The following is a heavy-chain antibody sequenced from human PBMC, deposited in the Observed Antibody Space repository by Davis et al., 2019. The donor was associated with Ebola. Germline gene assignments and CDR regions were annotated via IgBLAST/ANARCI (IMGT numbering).Heavy chain of an antibody. D-gene: IGHD2-15*01. CDR3: ARQLVWGDIVGF. J-gene: IGHJ4*02. CDR1: GYTFTGYY. Sequence: AASVKVSCKASGYTFTGYYMHWVRQAPGQGLEWMGRINPDSGGTSYAQKFQGRVTMTRDTSISTAYMELGRLRSDDTAVYYCARQLVWGDIVGFWGQGTLVTVSS. CDR2: INPDSGGT. V-gene: IGHV1-2*06.